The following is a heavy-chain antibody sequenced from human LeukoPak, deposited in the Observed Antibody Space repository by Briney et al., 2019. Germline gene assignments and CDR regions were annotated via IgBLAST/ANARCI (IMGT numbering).Heavy chain of an antibody. Sequence: SETLSLTCTVSGGSISSYYWSWIRRPPGKGLEWIGYIYYSGSTNYNPSLKSRVTISVDTSKNQFSLKLSSVTAADTAVYYCARHSPGYCSSTSCYNYFDYWGQGTLVTVSS. V-gene: IGHV4-59*08. CDR3: ARHSPGYCSSTSCYNYFDY. D-gene: IGHD2-2*02. J-gene: IGHJ4*02. CDR2: IYYSGST. CDR1: GGSISSYY.